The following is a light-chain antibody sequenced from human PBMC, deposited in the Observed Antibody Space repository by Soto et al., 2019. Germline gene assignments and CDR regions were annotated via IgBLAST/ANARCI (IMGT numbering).Light chain of an antibody. CDR2: AAS. J-gene: IGKJ5*01. V-gene: IGKV1-39*01. Sequence: DIQLSQSLSSLSASVGDRVTITCRASQSISSYLNWYQQKPGKAPKLLIYAASSLQSGVPSRFSGSGSGTDFTLTISGLQPEDCATYYCQQTYNTPITFGQGTRLEI. CDR3: QQTYNTPIT. CDR1: QSISSY.